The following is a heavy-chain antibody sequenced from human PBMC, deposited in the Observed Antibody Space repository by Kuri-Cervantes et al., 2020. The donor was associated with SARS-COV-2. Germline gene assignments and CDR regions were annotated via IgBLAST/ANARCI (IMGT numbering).Heavy chain of an antibody. V-gene: IGHV3-11*04. J-gene: IGHJ3*01. Sequence: GGSLRLSCAASGFTFSDYYMSWIRQAPGKGLEWVSYISSSGSTIYYADSAKGRFTISRDNANNTMYLQLNSLRAEDTAVYYCARDRAAAATYAFDVSGQGTMVTVSS. CDR3: ARDRAAAATYAFDV. D-gene: IGHD6-13*01. CDR1: GFTFSDYY. CDR2: ISSSGSTI.